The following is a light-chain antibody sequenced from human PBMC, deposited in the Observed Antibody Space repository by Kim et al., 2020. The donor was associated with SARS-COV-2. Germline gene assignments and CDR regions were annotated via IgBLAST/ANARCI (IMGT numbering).Light chain of an antibody. CDR1: QSITTY. CDR2: AAS. Sequence: DIQMTQSPSSLSASVGDRVTITYRASQSITTYLNWYQQKPGKAPNLLIYAASSLQSGVPSRFSGSGSGTDFTLTIRSLQPEDFATYYCQQTYTTPPTFGQGTKVDIK. J-gene: IGKJ1*01. CDR3: QQTYTTPPT. V-gene: IGKV1-39*01.